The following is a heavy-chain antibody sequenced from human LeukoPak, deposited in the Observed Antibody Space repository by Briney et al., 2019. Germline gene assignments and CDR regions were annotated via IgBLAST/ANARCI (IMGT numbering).Heavy chain of an antibody. CDR2: IGNSGAGT. CDR3: VKRYCSGGTCYSAFDY. V-gene: IGHV3-23*01. J-gene: IGHJ4*01. Sequence: GGSLRLSCAASGFSFSNSAMSWVRQAPGNGLEWVSAIGNSGAGTYYADSLQGRFTISRDNSKNTLYLQMNSLRAEDTAVYYCVKRYCSGGTCYSAFDYWGHGTLVTVSS. CDR1: GFSFSNSA. D-gene: IGHD2-15*01.